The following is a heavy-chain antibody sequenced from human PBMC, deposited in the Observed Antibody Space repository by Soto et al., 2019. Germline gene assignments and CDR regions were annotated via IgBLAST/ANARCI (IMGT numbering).Heavy chain of an antibody. CDR2: IYYSGST. V-gene: IGHV4-59*01. CDR3: AREGTTVDSYYYYGMDV. Sequence: QVQLQESGPGLVKPSETLSLTCTVSGGSISSYYWSWIRQPPGKGLECIGYIYYSGSTNYNPSLKSRVTIAVDTAKNQFSLKLSSVTAADTAVYYCAREGTTVDSYYYYGMDVWGQETTVTVSS. D-gene: IGHD1-1*01. CDR1: GGSISSYY. J-gene: IGHJ6*02.